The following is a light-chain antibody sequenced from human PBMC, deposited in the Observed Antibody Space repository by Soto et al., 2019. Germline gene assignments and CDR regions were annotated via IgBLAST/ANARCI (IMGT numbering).Light chain of an antibody. V-gene: IGKV3-20*01. J-gene: IGKJ1*01. Sequence: EIVLTQSPGTLSLSPGDRATLSCRASQSVNSNYLAWYQRKPGQAPRLLIYGASNRATDIPYRFSASGSGTDCTLTITRLEAEDFAVYYCQQYDSTPPTFGQGTKVEVK. CDR3: QQYDSTPPT. CDR2: GAS. CDR1: QSVNSNY.